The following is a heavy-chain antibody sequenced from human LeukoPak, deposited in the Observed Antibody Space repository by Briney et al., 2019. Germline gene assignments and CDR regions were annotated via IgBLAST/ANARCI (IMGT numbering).Heavy chain of an antibody. D-gene: IGHD4-17*01. J-gene: IGHJ4*02. Sequence: PSETLSLTCTVSGGSISGDSISDYYWSWIRQPPGKGLEWIGYIYYSGSTSYNPSLRSRVTISVDTSKNQFSLKMNSVTAADTAVYYCARTDYVGDYWGQGTLVTVSS. CDR1: GGSISGDSISDYY. V-gene: IGHV4-61*08. CDR3: ARTDYVGDY. CDR2: IYYSGST.